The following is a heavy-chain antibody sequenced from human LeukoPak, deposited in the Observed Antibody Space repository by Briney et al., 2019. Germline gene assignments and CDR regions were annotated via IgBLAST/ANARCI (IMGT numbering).Heavy chain of an antibody. J-gene: IGHJ4*02. D-gene: IGHD3-3*01. CDR2: IYPDDSDT. V-gene: IGHV5-51*01. CDR3: ARRGFSDTFDY. CDR1: GYSFATYW. Sequence: GESLKISCKVFGYSFATYWIGWVRQMPGKGLEWMGIIYPDDSDTRYSPSFQGQVTISADKSISTAYLQWSSLKASDTAMYYCARRGFSDTFDYWGQGTLVTVSS.